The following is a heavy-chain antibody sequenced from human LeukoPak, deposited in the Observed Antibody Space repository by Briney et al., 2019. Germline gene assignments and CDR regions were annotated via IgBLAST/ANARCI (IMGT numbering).Heavy chain of an antibody. CDR1: GGTFSSYA. CDR2: IIPIFGTA. CDR3: TRSHYDFWSGYYMGYYYYYMDV. J-gene: IGHJ6*03. V-gene: IGHV1-69*06. D-gene: IGHD3-3*01. Sequence: GASVKVSCKASGGTFSSYAISWVRQAPGQGLEWMGGIIPIFGTANYAQKFQGRVTITADKSTSTAYMELSSLRSEDTAVYYCTRSHYDFWSGYYMGYYYYYMDVWGKGTTVTVSS.